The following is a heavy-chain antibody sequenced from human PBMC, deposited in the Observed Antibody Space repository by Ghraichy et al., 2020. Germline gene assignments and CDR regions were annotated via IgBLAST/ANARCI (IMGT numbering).Heavy chain of an antibody. CDR1: GYTFTSYD. Sequence: ASVKVSCKASGYTFTSYDINWVRQATGQGLEWMGWMNPNSGNTGYAQKFQGRVTMTRNTSISTAYMELSSLRSEDTAVYYCARGRATVPRVGYYMDVWGKGTTVTVSS. CDR3: ARGRATVPRVGYYMDV. V-gene: IGHV1-8*01. CDR2: MNPNSGNT. D-gene: IGHD4-11*01. J-gene: IGHJ6*03.